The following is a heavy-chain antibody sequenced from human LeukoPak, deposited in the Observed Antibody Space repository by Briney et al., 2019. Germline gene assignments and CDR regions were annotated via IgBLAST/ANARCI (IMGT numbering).Heavy chain of an antibody. V-gene: IGHV4-31*03. CDR2: IYYSGST. Sequence: SQTLSLTCTVSGGSISSGGYYWSWIRQHPGKGLEWIGYIYYSGSTNYNPSLKSRVTISVDTSKNQFSLKLSSVTAADTAVYYCARAGPRYPDPLDYWGQGTLVTVSS. J-gene: IGHJ4*02. D-gene: IGHD3-16*02. CDR1: GGSISSGGYY. CDR3: ARAGPRYPDPLDY.